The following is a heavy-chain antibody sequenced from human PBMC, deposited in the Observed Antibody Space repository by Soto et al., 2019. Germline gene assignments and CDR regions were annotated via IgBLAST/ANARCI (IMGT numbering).Heavy chain of an antibody. Sequence: QVQLVESGGGVVQPGRSLRLSCAASGFTFSSYGMHWVRQAPGKGLEWVAVISYDGSNKYYADSVKGRFTISRDNSKNTLYLQMNSLRAEDTAVYYCAKDIAVALYYYYYGMDVWGQGTTVTVSS. CDR3: AKDIAVALYYYYYGMDV. CDR2: ISYDGSNK. D-gene: IGHD6-19*01. V-gene: IGHV3-30*18. CDR1: GFTFSSYG. J-gene: IGHJ6*02.